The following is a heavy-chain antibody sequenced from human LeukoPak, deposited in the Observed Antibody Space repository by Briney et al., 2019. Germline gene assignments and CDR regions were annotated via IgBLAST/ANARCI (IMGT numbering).Heavy chain of an antibody. Sequence: SETLSLTCAVYGGSFSGYYWSWIRPPPGKGLEWIGEINHSGSTNYNPSLKSRVTISVDTSKNQFSLKLSSVTAADTAVYYCARSTIRLWSYNDYFDYWGQGTLVTVSS. D-gene: IGHD5-18*01. V-gene: IGHV4-34*01. J-gene: IGHJ4*02. CDR3: ARSTIRLWSYNDYFDY. CDR2: INHSGST. CDR1: GGSFSGYY.